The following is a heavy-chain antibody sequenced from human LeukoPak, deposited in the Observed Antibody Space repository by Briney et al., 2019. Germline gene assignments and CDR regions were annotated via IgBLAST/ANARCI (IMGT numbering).Heavy chain of an antibody. CDR3: ARAGYYYDSSGHDY. Sequence: SETLSLTCTVSGGSISSGDYYWSWIRQPPGKALEGIGYIYYSGSTYYNPSLKSRVTISVDTSKNQFSLKLSSVTAADTAVYYCARAGYYYDSSGHDYWGQGTLVTVSS. D-gene: IGHD3-22*01. CDR2: IYYSGST. CDR1: GGSISSGDYY. J-gene: IGHJ4*02. V-gene: IGHV4-30-4*01.